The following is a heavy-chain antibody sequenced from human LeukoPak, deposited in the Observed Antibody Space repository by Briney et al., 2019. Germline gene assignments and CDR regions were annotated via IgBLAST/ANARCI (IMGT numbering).Heavy chain of an antibody. CDR2: INPNSGGT. CDR1: GGTFSSYA. CDR3: ARGGLLEDAFDI. D-gene: IGHD2-21*01. Sequence: ASVKVSCKASGGTFSSYAISWVRQAPGQGLEWMGWINPNSGGTNYAQKFQGRVTMTRDTSISTAYMELSRLRSDDTAVYYCARGGLLEDAFDIWGQGTMVTVSS. V-gene: IGHV1-2*02. J-gene: IGHJ3*02.